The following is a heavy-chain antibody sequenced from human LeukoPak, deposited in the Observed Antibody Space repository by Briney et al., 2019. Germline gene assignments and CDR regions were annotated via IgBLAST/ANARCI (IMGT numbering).Heavy chain of an antibody. CDR3: ASHPGGGPAAIKYYFDY. CDR1: GVSISSYY. V-gene: IGHV4-4*07. CDR2: IYTSGST. Sequence: PSETLSLTCTVSGVSISSYYWSWVRQPAGKGLEWVGRIYTSGSTHYNPFLTSRVTMSVDTSKNQFSLKLSSVTAADTARYYCASHPGGGPAAIKYYFDYWGQGTLVTVSS. D-gene: IGHD2-2*02. J-gene: IGHJ4*02.